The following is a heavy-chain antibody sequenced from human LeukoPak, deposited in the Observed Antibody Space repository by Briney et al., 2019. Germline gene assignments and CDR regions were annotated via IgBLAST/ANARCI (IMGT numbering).Heavy chain of an antibody. CDR3: ARGGYADSSGYYYEGNWLDP. CDR1: GYTFTSYG. D-gene: IGHD3-22*01. V-gene: IGHV1-18*01. Sequence: ASVKVSCKASGYTFTSYGISWVRQAPGQGLEWMGWISAYNGNTNYAQKLQGRVTMTTDTSTSTAYMELRSLRSDDTAVYYCARGGYADSSGYYYEGNWLDPWGQGTLVTVSS. J-gene: IGHJ5*02. CDR2: ISAYNGNT.